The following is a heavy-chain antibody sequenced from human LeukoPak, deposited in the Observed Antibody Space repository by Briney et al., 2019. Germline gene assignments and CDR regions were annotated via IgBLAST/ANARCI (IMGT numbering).Heavy chain of an antibody. J-gene: IGHJ4*02. CDR2: ISGSGGST. CDR3: AKFLPTHIVVANYYFDY. V-gene: IGHV3-23*01. Sequence: GGSLRLSCAASGFTFSSFAMGWVRQAPGKGLEWVSAISGSGGSTYYADSVKGRFTISRDNSKNTLYLQMNSLRAEDTAVYYCAKFLPTHIVVANYYFDYWGQGTLVTVSS. CDR1: GFTFSSFA. D-gene: IGHD2-21*01.